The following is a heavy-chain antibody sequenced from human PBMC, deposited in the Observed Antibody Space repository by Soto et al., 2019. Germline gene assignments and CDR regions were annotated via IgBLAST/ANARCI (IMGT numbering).Heavy chain of an antibody. D-gene: IGHD4-17*01. CDR2: IYYTGTT. Sequence: SETLSLTCTVSGGSIRDYYWGWIRQSPGKGLEWIGYIYYTGTTKYNPSLKSRVTISVDSSKNQFSLKLDSVTAADTAVYFCEGLGDYYQVYDFSGQRTLDTVSS. J-gene: IGHJ4*02. CDR3: EGLGDYYQVYDF. CDR1: GGSIRDYY. V-gene: IGHV4-59*08.